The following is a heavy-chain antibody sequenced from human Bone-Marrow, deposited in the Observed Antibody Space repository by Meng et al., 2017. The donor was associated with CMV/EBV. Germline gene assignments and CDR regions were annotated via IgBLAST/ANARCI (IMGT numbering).Heavy chain of an antibody. CDR2: IYYSGST. J-gene: IGHJ4*02. Sequence: SETLSLTCTVSGGSVSSGSYYWSWIRQPPGKGLEWIGYIYYSGSTNYNPSLKSRVTISIDTSKNQFSLKLSSVTAADTAVYYCARERNDFWSGYSQRYFDYWVQGTLVTVSS. CDR3: ARERNDFWSGYSQRYFDY. D-gene: IGHD3-3*01. V-gene: IGHV4-61*01. CDR1: GGSVSSGSYY.